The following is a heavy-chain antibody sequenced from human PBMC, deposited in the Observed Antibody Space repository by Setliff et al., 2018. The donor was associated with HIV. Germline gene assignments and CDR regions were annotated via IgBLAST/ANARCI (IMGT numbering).Heavy chain of an antibody. J-gene: IGHJ6*03. CDR2: ISAYNGNT. D-gene: IGHD3-3*01. CDR3: ARIKEINHDFWSGYYRGTDYYYYMDV. CDR1: GYTFTSYG. Sequence: ASVKVSCKASGYTFTSYGISWVRQAPGQGLEWMGWISAYNGNTKYSQKLQGRVTMTTDTSTSTANMELRSLRSDDTAVYYCARIKEINHDFWSGYYRGTDYYYYMDVWGKGTTVTVSS. V-gene: IGHV1-18*01.